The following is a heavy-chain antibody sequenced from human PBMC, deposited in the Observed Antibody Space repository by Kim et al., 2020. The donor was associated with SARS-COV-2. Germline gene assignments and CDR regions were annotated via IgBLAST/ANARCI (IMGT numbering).Heavy chain of an antibody. Sequence: GGSLRLSCAASGFTFSSYSMNWVRQAPGKGLEWVSSISSSSSYIYYADSVKGRFTISRDNAKNSLYLQMNSLRAEDTAVYYCARSHEIRGFDPWGQGTLVTVSS. J-gene: IGHJ5*02. CDR1: GFTFSSYS. V-gene: IGHV3-21*01. CDR2: ISSSSSYI. CDR3: ARSHEIRGFDP. D-gene: IGHD4-17*01.